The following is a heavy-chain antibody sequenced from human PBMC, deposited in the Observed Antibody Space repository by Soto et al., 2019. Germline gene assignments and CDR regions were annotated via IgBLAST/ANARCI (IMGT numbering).Heavy chain of an antibody. CDR3: AKAHIGAMAPFDS. CDR2: ISGSGGAT. V-gene: IGHV3-23*01. D-gene: IGHD2-8*01. CDR1: GFSFGSYT. J-gene: IGHJ4*02. Sequence: HPGGSLRLSCAASGFSFGSYTMSWVRQAPGKTLEWVSTISGSGGATYYADSVKGRFTISRDNSKNTLYLQVNSLRAEDTAVYYCAKAHIGAMAPFDSWGQGTLVTVSS.